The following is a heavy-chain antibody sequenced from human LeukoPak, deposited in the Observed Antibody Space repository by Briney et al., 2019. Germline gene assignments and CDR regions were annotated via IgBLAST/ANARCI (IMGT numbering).Heavy chain of an antibody. CDR3: ARVSSGRYYFDY. CDR1: GGTFSSYA. Sequence: SVKVSCKASGGTFSSYAISWVRQAPGQGLEWMVGIIPIFGTANYAQKFQGRVTITADESTSTAYMELSSLRSEDTAVYYCARVSSGRYYFDYWGQGTLVTVSS. V-gene: IGHV1-69*13. J-gene: IGHJ4*02. CDR2: IIPIFGTA. D-gene: IGHD6-19*01.